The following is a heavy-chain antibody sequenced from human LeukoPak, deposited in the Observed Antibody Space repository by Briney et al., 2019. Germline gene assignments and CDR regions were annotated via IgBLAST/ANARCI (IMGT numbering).Heavy chain of an antibody. V-gene: IGHV1-24*01. D-gene: IGHD3-9*01. Sequence: ASVKVSCKVSGYTLTELSMHWVRQAPGKGLEWMGGFDPEDGETIYAQKFQGRVTMTEDTSTDTAYMELRSLRSDDTAVYYCARLPPYYDILTGYYNQRAAFDIWGQGTMVTVSS. CDR2: FDPEDGET. J-gene: IGHJ3*02. CDR3: ARLPPYYDILTGYYNQRAAFDI. CDR1: GYTLTELS.